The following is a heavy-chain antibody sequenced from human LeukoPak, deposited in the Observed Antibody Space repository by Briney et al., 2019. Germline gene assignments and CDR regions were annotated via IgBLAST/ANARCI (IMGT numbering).Heavy chain of an antibody. V-gene: IGHV1-46*01. CDR3: ARALITIFGVVPYYYYGMDV. CDR1: GYTFTSYY. J-gene: IGHJ6*02. D-gene: IGHD3-3*01. Sequence: GASVKVSCKASGYTFTSYYMHWVRQAPGQGLEWMGIINPSGGSTSYAQKFQGRVTMTRDTSTSTAYMELSSLRSEDTAVYYCARALITIFGVVPYYYYGMDVWGQGTTVTVSS. CDR2: INPSGGST.